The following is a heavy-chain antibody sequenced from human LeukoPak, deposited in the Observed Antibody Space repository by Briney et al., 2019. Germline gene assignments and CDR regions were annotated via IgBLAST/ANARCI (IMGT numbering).Heavy chain of an antibody. CDR2: IVSYSGEI. D-gene: IGHD6-13*01. J-gene: IGHJ5*02. V-gene: IGHV3-11*06. CDR3: ARGIGAAAWIGAT. CDR1: GFAFSDSQ. Sequence: GGSLRLSSVASGFAFSDSQMSWIRQSPGKGLGWVAYIVSYSGEIDYADSVKGRFIISRDNAKNTLYLQMNRLRGEDTAAYYCARGIGAAAWIGATWGEGALVTVSS.